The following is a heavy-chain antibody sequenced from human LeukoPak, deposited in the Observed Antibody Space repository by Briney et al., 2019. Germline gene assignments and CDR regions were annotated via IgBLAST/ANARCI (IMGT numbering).Heavy chain of an antibody. J-gene: IGHJ5*02. CDR3: ARGGISSWDSNWFDP. Sequence: GGSLRLSCAASGFTFSSYAMHWFRQAPGKGLEYVSAISSNGGSTYYANSVKGRFTISRDNSKNTLYLQMGSLRAEDMAVYYCARGGISSWDSNWFDPWGQGTLVTISS. V-gene: IGHV3-64*01. CDR2: ISSNGGST. D-gene: IGHD6-13*01. CDR1: GFTFSSYA.